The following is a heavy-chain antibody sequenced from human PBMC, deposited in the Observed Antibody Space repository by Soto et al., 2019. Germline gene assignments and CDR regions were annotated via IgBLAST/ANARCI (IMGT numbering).Heavy chain of an antibody. CDR3: ANTPTYSSSSLGAFDI. D-gene: IGHD6-6*01. J-gene: IGHJ3*02. CDR2: ISGNGGST. CDR1: GFTFSSYA. Sequence: GGSLRLSCAASGFTFSSYAMSRVRQAPGKGLEWVSAISGNGGSTYYADSVKGRFTISRDNSKNTLYLQMNSLRAEDTAVYYCANTPTYSSSSLGAFDIWGQGTMVTVSS. V-gene: IGHV3-23*01.